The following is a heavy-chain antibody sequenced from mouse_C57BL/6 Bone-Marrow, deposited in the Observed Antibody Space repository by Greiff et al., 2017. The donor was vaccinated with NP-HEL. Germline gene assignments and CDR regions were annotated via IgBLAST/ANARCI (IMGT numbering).Heavy chain of an antibody. CDR3: VSFITTPYYYAMDY. CDR1: GFSFNTYA. CDR2: IRSKSNNYAP. V-gene: IGHV10-1*01. D-gene: IGHD1-1*01. Sequence: EVQLVESGGGLVQPKGSLKLSCAASGFSFNTYAMNWVRQAPGKGLEWVARIRSKSNNYAPYYADSVKDRFTISRDDSESMLYLQMNNLKTEDTAMYYCVSFITTPYYYAMDYWGQGTSVTVSS. J-gene: IGHJ4*01.